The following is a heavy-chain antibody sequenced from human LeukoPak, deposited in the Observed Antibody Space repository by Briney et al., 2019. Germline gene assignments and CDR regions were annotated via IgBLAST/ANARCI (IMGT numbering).Heavy chain of an antibody. CDR2: IYHSGST. CDR3: ARDGGSRQLVRVIAWFDP. J-gene: IGHJ5*02. D-gene: IGHD6-13*01. CDR1: GGSISSSNW. V-gene: IGHV4-4*02. Sequence: PSGTLSLTCAASGGSISSSNWWSWVRQPPGKGLEWIGEIYHSGSTNYNPSLKSRVTISVDKSKNQFSLKLSSVTAADTAVYYCARDGGSRQLVRVIAWFDPWGQGTLVTVSS.